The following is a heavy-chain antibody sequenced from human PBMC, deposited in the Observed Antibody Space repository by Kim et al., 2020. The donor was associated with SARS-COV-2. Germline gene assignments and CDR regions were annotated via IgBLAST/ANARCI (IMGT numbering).Heavy chain of an antibody. D-gene: IGHD3-10*01. V-gene: IGHV3-23*01. CDR3: AKDGPNYYGSGSGPGY. J-gene: IGHJ4*02. CDR2: ISGSGGST. CDR1: GFTFSSYA. Sequence: GGSLRLSCAASGFTFSSYAMSWVRQAPGKGLEWVSAISGSGGSTYYADSVKGRFTISRDNSKNTLYLQMNSLRAEDTAVYYCAKDGPNYYGSGSGPGYWGQGTLVTVSS.